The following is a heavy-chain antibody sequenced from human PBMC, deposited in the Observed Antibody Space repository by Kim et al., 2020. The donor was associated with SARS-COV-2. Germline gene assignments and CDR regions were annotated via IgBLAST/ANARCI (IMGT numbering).Heavy chain of an antibody. D-gene: IGHD1-20*01. V-gene: IGHV4-4*07. CDR2: IYTSGST. Sequence: SETLSLTCTISGGSISNYYWSWIRQPAGKGLEWIGRIYTSGSTNYNPSLKSRVTMSVDTSKNQFSLKLSSVTAADTAVYYCARGGTGIKLNWYNWEPPGPGYYYYGMDVWGQGTTVTVSS. CDR3: ARGGTGIKLNWYNWEPPGPGYYYYGMDV. CDR1: GGSISNYY. J-gene: IGHJ6*02.